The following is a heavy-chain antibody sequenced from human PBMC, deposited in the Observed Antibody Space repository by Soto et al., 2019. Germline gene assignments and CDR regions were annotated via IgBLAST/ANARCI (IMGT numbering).Heavy chain of an antibody. D-gene: IGHD3-22*01. Sequence: QVQLVESGGGVVQPGRSLRLSCAASGFTFSSYGMHWVRQAPGKGLEWVAVIWYDGSNKYYADSVKGRFTISRDNSKNTLYLHMNSLRAEDTAVYYCARHRDSSGLDVWGQGTTVTVSS. CDR1: GFTFSSYG. V-gene: IGHV3-33*01. CDR3: ARHRDSSGLDV. CDR2: IWYDGSNK. J-gene: IGHJ6*02.